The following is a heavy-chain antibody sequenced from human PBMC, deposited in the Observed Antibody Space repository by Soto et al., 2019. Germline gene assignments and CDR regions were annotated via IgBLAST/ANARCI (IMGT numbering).Heavy chain of an antibody. J-gene: IGHJ4*02. D-gene: IGHD3-22*01. V-gene: IGHV3-13*05. Sequence: GGSLRLSCAASGFTFSIYDMHWVRQATGKGLEWVSAIGTAGDPYYAASVKGRFTISRENAKNSLFLQMNSLRAGATAVYYCERGYYDASGYYYFDYWGQGTLVTVSS. CDR2: IGTAGDP. CDR3: ERGYYDASGYYYFDY. CDR1: GFTFSIYD.